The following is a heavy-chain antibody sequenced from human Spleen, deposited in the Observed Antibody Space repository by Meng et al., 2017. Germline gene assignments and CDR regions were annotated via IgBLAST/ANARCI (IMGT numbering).Heavy chain of an antibody. CDR3: ARGPGEFGELPGDY. J-gene: IGHJ4*02. Sequence: SETLSLTCAVYGGSFSGYYWSWIRQPPGKGLEWIGEINHSGSTNYNPSLKSRVTISVDTSKNQFSLKLSSVTAADTAVYYCARGPGEFGELPGDYWGQGTLVTVSS. D-gene: IGHD3-10*01. V-gene: IGHV4-34*01. CDR1: GGSFSGYY. CDR2: INHSGST.